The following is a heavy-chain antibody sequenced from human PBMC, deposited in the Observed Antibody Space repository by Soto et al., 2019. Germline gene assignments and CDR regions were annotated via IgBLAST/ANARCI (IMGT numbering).Heavy chain of an antibody. CDR2: IYPGDSDT. V-gene: IGHV5-51*01. CDR3: AISDYYDSSGYGGFDY. Sequence: GESLKISCKGSGYSFTSYWIGWVRQMPGKGLEWMGIIYPGDSDTRYSQSFQGKVTISADKSISTAYLQWSSLKASDTAMYYCAISDYYDSSGYGGFDYWGQGTLVTVSS. CDR1: GYSFTSYW. J-gene: IGHJ4*02. D-gene: IGHD3-22*01.